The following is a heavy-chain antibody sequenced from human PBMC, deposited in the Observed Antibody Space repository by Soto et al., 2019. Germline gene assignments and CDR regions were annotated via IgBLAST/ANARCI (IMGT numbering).Heavy chain of an antibody. Sequence: EVQLVESGGGVVQPGRSLRLSCAASGFPFDAYAMHWVRQAPGKGLEWVSGISWNSGRVGYAGSVKGRFTISRDNGKNSLQLQMENLRSENTALYFLAKESLRYAKFYNWVGSGGQGTLVTVSS. D-gene: IGHD3-9*01. CDR1: GFPFDAYA. CDR2: ISWNSGRV. CDR3: AKESLRYAKFYNWVGS. V-gene: IGHV3-9*01. J-gene: IGHJ5*01.